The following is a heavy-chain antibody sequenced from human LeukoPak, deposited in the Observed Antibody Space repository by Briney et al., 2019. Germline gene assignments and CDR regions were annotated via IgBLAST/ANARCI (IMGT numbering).Heavy chain of an antibody. CDR1: GFTFSSHW. CDR2: IKSDGTYR. J-gene: IGHJ4*02. D-gene: IGHD4-17*01. Sequence: GGSLRLSCAASGFTFSSHWMHWVRQAPGKGLVCVARIKSDGTYRDYGDSVRGRFTISRDNAKDTLYLQMNSLRAEDTAVYYCVRDDRSYGVDYWGQGTPVTVSS. CDR3: VRDDRSYGVDY. V-gene: IGHV3-74*01.